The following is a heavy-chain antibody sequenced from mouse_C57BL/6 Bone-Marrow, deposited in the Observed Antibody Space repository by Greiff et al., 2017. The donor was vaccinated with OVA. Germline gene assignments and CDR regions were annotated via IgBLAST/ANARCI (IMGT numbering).Heavy chain of an antibody. Sequence: QVQLKQSGAELVRPGASVKLSCKASGYTFTDYYINWVKQRPGQGLEWIARIYPGSGNTYYNEKFKGKATLTAEKSSSTAYMQLSSLTSEDSAVYSCARYDGTSFDYWGQGTTLTVSS. D-gene: IGHD2-3*01. J-gene: IGHJ2*01. CDR2: IYPGSGNT. CDR1: GYTFTDYY. CDR3: ARYDGTSFDY. V-gene: IGHV1-76*01.